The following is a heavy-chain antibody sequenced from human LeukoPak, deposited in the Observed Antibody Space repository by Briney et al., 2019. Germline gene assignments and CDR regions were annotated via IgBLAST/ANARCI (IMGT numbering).Heavy chain of an antibody. Sequence: GGSLRLSCAASGFTVSSNYMSWVRQAPGKGLEWVSVIYNDVDTYYADSVKGRFTISRDNSKNTVYLQMNSLRAEDTAVYYCARDGNYSSGMTDFWGQGTLVTVSS. CDR1: GFTVSSNY. CDR2: IYNDVDT. J-gene: IGHJ4*02. CDR3: ARDGNYSSGMTDF. V-gene: IGHV3-53*01. D-gene: IGHD3-10*01.